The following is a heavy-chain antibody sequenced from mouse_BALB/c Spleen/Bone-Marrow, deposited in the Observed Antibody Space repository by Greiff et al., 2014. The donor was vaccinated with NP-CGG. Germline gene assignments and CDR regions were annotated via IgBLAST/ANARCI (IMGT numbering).Heavy chain of an antibody. CDR3: ARLRGYSQAWFAY. Sequence: VKLQESGAELVRPGTSVKISCKASGYAFTNYWLGWVKQRPGHGLEWIGDIYPGSGNTYYNEKFKGKATLTADKSSSTAYMQLSSLTSEDSAVYFCARLRGYSQAWFAYWGQGTLVTVSA. CDR2: IYPGSGNT. D-gene: IGHD2-3*01. J-gene: IGHJ3*01. V-gene: IGHV1-63*01. CDR1: GYAFTNYW.